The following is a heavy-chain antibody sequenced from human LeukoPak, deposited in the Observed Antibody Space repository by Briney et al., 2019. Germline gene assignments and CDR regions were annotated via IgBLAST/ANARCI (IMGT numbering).Heavy chain of an antibody. CDR3: AKGYCSSTSCFLAPFDY. CDR2: ISGSGGST. Sequence: GGSLRLSCAASGFTFSSHAMSWVRQAPGMGLEWVSAISGSGGSTYYADSVKGRSTISRDNSKNTLYLQMNSLRAEDTAVYYCAKGYCSSTSCFLAPFDYWGQGTLVTVSS. J-gene: IGHJ4*02. V-gene: IGHV3-23*01. CDR1: GFTFSSHA. D-gene: IGHD2-2*01.